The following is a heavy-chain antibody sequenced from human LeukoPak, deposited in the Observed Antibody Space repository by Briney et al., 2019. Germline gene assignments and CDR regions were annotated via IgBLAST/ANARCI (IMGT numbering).Heavy chain of an antibody. CDR3: ATSRTFDY. Sequence: PGGSLRLSCAASGFTFDDYAMHWVRQAPGKGLEWVSLISGDGGSTYYADSVKGRFTISRDNAKNTVYLQMNSLRAEDTAVYYCATSRTFDYWGQGTLVTVSS. V-gene: IGHV3-43*02. CDR1: GFTFDDYA. CDR2: ISGDGGST. J-gene: IGHJ4*02.